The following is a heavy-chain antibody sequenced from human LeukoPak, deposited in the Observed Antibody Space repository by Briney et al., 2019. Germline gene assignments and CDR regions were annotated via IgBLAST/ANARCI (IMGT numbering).Heavy chain of an antibody. CDR3: ARAGYCSSTSCSSNWFDP. Sequence: ASVKVSCKASGYTFTSYYMHWVRQAPGQGLEWMGWINPNSGGTNYAQKFQGRVTMTRDTSISTAYMELSRLRSDDTAVYYCARAGYCSSTSCSSNWFDPWGQGTLVTVSS. J-gene: IGHJ5*02. CDR2: INPNSGGT. D-gene: IGHD2-2*01. CDR1: GYTFTSYY. V-gene: IGHV1-2*02.